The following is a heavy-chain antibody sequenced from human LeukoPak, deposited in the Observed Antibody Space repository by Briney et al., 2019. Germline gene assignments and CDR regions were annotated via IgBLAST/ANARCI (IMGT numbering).Heavy chain of an antibody. CDR1: RFTVSSNY. V-gene: IGHV3-53*05. CDR2: IYSGGST. D-gene: IGHD6-6*01. J-gene: IGHJ4*02. Sequence: PGGSLRLSCAASRFTVSSNYMNWVRQAPGKGLEWVSVIYSGGSTYYADSVKGRFTISRDNSKNTLYLQMNSLRAEDTAVYYCARDESSSSYLDYWGQGTLVTVSS. CDR3: ARDESSSSYLDY.